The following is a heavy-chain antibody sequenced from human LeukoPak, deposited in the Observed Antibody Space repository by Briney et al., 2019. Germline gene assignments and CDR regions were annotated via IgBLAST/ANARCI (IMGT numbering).Heavy chain of an antibody. V-gene: IGHV3-21*01. CDR2: ISSSSSYI. CDR1: GFTFSSYS. CDR3: ARDRGSGSSRPPYYFDY. Sequence: GGSLRLSCAASGFTFSSYSMNWVRQAPGKGLEWVSSISSSSSYIYYADSVKGRFTISRDNAKNSLYLQMNSLRAEDTAVYYCARDRGSGSSRPPYYFDYWGQGTLVTVSS. J-gene: IGHJ4*02. D-gene: IGHD3-10*01.